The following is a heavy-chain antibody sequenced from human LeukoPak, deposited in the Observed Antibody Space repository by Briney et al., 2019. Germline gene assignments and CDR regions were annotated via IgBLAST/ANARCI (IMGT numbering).Heavy chain of an antibody. Sequence: SETLSLTCTVSGGSISSGSHFWGWIRQPPGKGLEWLGSIYYSESTYSESTYYNPSLQSRVTISVDTSKNQFSLKLSSVTAADTAVYYCATGGGGPRCRDWGQGTLVTVSS. CDR3: ATGGGGPRCRD. J-gene: IGHJ4*02. V-gene: IGHV4-39*01. CDR1: GGSISSGSHF. D-gene: IGHD3-16*01. CDR2: IYYSESTYSEST.